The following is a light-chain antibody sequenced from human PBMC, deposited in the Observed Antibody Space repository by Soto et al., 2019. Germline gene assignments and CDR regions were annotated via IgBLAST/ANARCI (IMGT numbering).Light chain of an antibody. CDR3: SSYTSSSTPWV. CDR2: DVS. V-gene: IGLV2-14*01. Sequence: QSALTQPASVSGSPGQSITISCTGTSSDDGGYNYVSWYQQHPGKAPKLMIYDVSNRPSGVSNRFSGSKSGNTASLTISGLQAEDEADYYCSSYTSSSTPWVFGTGTKVTVL. J-gene: IGLJ1*01. CDR1: SSDDGGYNY.